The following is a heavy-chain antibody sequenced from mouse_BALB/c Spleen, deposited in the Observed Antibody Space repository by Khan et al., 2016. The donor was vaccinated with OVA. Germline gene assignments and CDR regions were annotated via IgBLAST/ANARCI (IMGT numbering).Heavy chain of an antibody. V-gene: IGHV2-9*02. J-gene: IGHJ2*01. CDR1: GFSLTSYG. CDR2: IWAGGRA. CDR3: ARLEDM. Sequence: QVQLKESGPGLVAPSQSLSITCTVSGFSLTSYGVHWVRQPPGKGLEWLGVIWAGGRANYHSVLMSRLSLSKDNSKCQIFLKMNSQQTEDTAMSYCARLEDMWGQGTTLTVSS.